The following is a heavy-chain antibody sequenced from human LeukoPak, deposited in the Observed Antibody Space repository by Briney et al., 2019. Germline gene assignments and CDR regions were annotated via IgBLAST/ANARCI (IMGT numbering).Heavy chain of an antibody. V-gene: IGHV1-46*01. CDR1: GYTFPSYF. CDR3: ARPTYYDFWKGGFDP. CDR2: INPTGGST. J-gene: IGHJ5*02. D-gene: IGHD3-3*01. Sequence: GASVKVSCKASGYTFPSYFMHWVRQAPGQGLEWMGIINPTGGSTTYAQKFQGRVTITADESTSTAYMVLSSLRSEDTAVYYCARPTYYDFWKGGFDPWGQGTLVTVSS.